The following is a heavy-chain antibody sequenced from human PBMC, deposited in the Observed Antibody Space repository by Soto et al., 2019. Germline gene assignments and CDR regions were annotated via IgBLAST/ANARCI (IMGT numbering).Heavy chain of an antibody. D-gene: IGHD3-10*01. CDR2: ITGSGAGT. CDR1: GFTFITYG. V-gene: IGHV3-23*01. Sequence: EVQLLESGGGLVQPGGSLRLSCAASGFTFITYGMTWVRQAPGKGLEYVSSITGSGAGTYYAESVKGRFTISRDNSHNTLNLQMNSLRAEDTAIYYCARDAGPLNYWGQGTLVTVSS. J-gene: IGHJ4*02. CDR3: ARDAGPLNY.